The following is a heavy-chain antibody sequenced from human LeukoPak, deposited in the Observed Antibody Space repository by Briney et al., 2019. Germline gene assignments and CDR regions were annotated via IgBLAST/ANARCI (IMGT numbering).Heavy chain of an antibody. CDR2: IYSGGST. J-gene: IGHJ6*03. CDR3: AQHDYGDYFPYYMDV. Sequence: GGSLRLSCAASGFTVSSNYMSWVSQAPGKGREWVSVIYSGGSTYYADSVKGRFTISRDNSKNTLYLQMNSLRAEDTAVYYCAQHDYGDYFPYYMDVWGKGTTVTVSS. CDR1: GFTVSSNY. V-gene: IGHV3-53*01. D-gene: IGHD4-17*01.